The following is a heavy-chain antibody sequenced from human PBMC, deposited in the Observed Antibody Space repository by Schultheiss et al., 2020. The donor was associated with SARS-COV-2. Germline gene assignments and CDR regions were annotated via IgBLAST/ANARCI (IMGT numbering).Heavy chain of an antibody. CDR3: ASSPVRDY. V-gene: IGHV4-31*03. CDR1: GGSISSGGYY. CDR2: IYYSVST. Sequence: SETLSLTCTVSGGSISSGGYYWSWIRQHPGKGLEWIGYIYYSVSTYYNTSLRSRVTISVDTSKNQLSLKLSSVTAADTAVYYCASSPVRDYWGQGTLVTVSS. D-gene: IGHD6-19*01. J-gene: IGHJ4*02.